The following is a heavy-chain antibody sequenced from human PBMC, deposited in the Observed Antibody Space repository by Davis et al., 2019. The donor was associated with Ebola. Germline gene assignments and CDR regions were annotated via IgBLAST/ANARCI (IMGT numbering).Heavy chain of an antibody. J-gene: IGHJ5*02. CDR3: ARQGWSGYSLRHWLDP. Sequence: SETLSLTCTVSGGSIISSSSYWGWIRQPPRQGLEWIGSIYYSGITYYNPSLKSRVTISVDTSKNQFSLKLRSVTAADTAVYYCARQGWSGYSLRHWLDPWGRGTLFTVSS. V-gene: IGHV4-39*01. CDR2: IYYSGIT. CDR1: GGSIISSSSY. D-gene: IGHD3-3*01.